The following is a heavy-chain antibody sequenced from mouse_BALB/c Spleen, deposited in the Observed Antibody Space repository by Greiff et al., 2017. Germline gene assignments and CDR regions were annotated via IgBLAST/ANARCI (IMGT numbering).Heavy chain of an antibody. J-gene: IGHJ3*01. Sequence: VQLQQSGPELVKPGASVTISCKASGYSFTGYFMNWVMQSHGKSLEWIGRINPYNGDTFYNQKFKGKATLTVDKSSSTAHMELRSLASEDSAVYYCAREGLAWFAYWGQGTLVTVSA. V-gene: IGHV1-20*02. CDR3: AREGLAWFAY. CDR1: GYSFTGYF. D-gene: IGHD3-1*01. CDR2: INPYNGDT.